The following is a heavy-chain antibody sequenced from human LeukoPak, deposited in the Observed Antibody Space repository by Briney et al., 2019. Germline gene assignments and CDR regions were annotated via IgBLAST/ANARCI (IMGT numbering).Heavy chain of an antibody. Sequence: GGSLRLSCAASGFTSSSYSMNWVRQAPGKGLEWVSSISSSSSYIYYADSVKGRFTISRDNAKNSLYLQMNSLRAEDTAVYYCARDLVAGTSAGFDYWGQGTLVTVSS. D-gene: IGHD6-19*01. CDR1: GFTSSSYS. CDR2: ISSSSSYI. CDR3: ARDLVAGTSAGFDY. V-gene: IGHV3-21*01. J-gene: IGHJ4*02.